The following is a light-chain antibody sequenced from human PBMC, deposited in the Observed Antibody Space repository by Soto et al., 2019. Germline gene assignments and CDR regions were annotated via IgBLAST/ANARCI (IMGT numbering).Light chain of an antibody. J-gene: IGKJ1*01. Sequence: EIVLTQSPDTLSLSPGERATLSCRASPSVSSSYLAWYQQKPGQAPRLLIYDASSRATGIPDRFSGSGSETDFTLSISRLEPEDFAVYYCQQYGTSPCTFGQGTKVDIK. CDR2: DAS. CDR1: PSVSSSY. V-gene: IGKV3-20*01. CDR3: QQYGTSPCT.